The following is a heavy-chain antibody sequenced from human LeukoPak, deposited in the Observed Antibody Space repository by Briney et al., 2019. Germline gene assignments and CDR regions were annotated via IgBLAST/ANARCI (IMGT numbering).Heavy chain of an antibody. D-gene: IGHD3-10*01. CDR1: GGFYRGYY. CDR3: ARGYGNFDY. Sequence: SETLPLTRAVYGGFYRGYYWSWLRQPPGKGLEWIGEINHSGSTNYNPSLKSRVIISVDTSKNQFSLKLSSVTAADTAVYYCARGYGNFDYWGQGTLVTVSS. CDR2: INHSGST. V-gene: IGHV4-34*01. J-gene: IGHJ4*02.